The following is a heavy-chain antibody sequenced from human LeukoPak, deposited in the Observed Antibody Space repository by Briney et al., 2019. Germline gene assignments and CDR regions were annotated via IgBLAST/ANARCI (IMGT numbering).Heavy chain of an antibody. CDR2: INSGGRST. V-gene: IGHV3-74*01. D-gene: IGHD4/OR15-4a*01. CDR1: GFTFSNYW. CDR3: VRLKDYPT. J-gene: IGHJ3*01. Sequence: PGVSLRLSCAASGFTFSNYWRHWVRQAPGKGPVWVSFINSGGRSTNYADSVKGRFTISRDNARNKVYLQMDSLRVEDTAIYYCVRLKDYPTWGQGTMVTVSS.